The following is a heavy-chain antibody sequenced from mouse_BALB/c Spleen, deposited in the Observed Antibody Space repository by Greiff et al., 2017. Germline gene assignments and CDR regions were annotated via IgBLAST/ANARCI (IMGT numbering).Heavy chain of an antibody. CDR3: ALRRFYWYFDV. V-gene: IGHV1-4*02. CDR2: INPSSGYT. Sequence: QVQLQQSAAELARPGASVKMSCKASGYTFTSYTMHWVKQRPGQGLEWIGYINPSSGYTEYNQKFKDKTTLTADKSSSTAYMQLSSLTSEDSAVYYCALRRFYWYFDVWGAGTTVTVSS. D-gene: IGHD1-1*01. CDR1: GYTFTSYT. J-gene: IGHJ1*01.